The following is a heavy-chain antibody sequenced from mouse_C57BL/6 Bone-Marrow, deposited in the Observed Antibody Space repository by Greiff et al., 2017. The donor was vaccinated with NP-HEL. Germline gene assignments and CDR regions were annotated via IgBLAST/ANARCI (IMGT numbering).Heavy chain of an antibody. CDR1: GFNIKDYY. D-gene: IGHD1-1*01. CDR3: TPPLRYGAMDY. CDR2: IDPEDGDT. Sequence: VQLQQSGAELVRPGASVKLSCPASGFNIKDYYMHWVKQRPEQGLEWIGRIDPEDGDTEYAPKFQGKATMTADTSSNTAYLQLSSLTSEDTAVYYCTPPLRYGAMDYWGQGTSVTVSS. J-gene: IGHJ4*01. V-gene: IGHV14-1*01.